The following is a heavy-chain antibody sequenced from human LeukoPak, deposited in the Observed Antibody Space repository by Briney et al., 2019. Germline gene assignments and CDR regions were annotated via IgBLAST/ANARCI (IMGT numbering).Heavy chain of an antibody. Sequence: GGSLRLSCAASGFTFSSYAMSWVRQAPGKGLEWVSAISGSGGSTYYADSVKGRFTISRDNSKNTLYLQMNSLRAEGTAVYYCAKGPPNYYDSSYDYWGQGTLVTVSS. V-gene: IGHV3-23*01. CDR2: ISGSGGST. D-gene: IGHD3-22*01. CDR3: AKGPPNYYDSSYDY. CDR1: GFTFSSYA. J-gene: IGHJ4*02.